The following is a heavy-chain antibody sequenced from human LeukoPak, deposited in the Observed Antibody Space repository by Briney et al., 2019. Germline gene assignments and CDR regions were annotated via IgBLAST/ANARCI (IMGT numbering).Heavy chain of an antibody. CDR2: IRYDGSNK. D-gene: IGHD3-10*01. CDR1: GFPFSSYG. Sequence: GGSLRLSCAASGFPFSSYGMHWLRQAPGKGLEWVAFIRYDGSNKYYADSVKGRFTISRDNSKNTLYLQMNSLRAEDTAVYYCAKDGVDGSGSQFDAWGQGSLVIVSS. J-gene: IGHJ4*02. V-gene: IGHV3-30*02. CDR3: AKDGVDGSGSQFDA.